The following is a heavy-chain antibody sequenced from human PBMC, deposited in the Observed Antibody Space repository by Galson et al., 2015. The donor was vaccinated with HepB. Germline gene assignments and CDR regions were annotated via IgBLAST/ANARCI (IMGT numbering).Heavy chain of an antibody. D-gene: IGHD4/OR15-4a*01. CDR3: ARGLTTCYFDY. J-gene: IGHJ4*02. Sequence: SLRLSCAASGFNFTDAWMTWVRQAPGKGLEWVAIIWYDGTNKYYADSVKGRFTISRDNSKNTLYLQMNSLRAEDTAVYYCARGLTTCYFDYWGQGTLVTVPS. CDR2: IWYDGTNK. CDR1: GFNFTDAW. V-gene: IGHV3-33*08.